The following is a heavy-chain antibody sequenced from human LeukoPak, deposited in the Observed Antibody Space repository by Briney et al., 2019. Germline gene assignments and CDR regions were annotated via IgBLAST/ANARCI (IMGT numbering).Heavy chain of an antibody. CDR1: GGSFSGYY. CDR3: ARNSYGYDPFDY. D-gene: IGHD5-18*01. Sequence: SETLSLTCAVYGGSFSGYYWSWIRQPPGKGLEWIGEINHSGSTNYNPSLKSRVTISVDTSKNQFSLKLSSVTAADTAVYYCARNSYGYDPFDYWGQGTLVTVSS. V-gene: IGHV4-34*01. CDR2: INHSGST. J-gene: IGHJ4*02.